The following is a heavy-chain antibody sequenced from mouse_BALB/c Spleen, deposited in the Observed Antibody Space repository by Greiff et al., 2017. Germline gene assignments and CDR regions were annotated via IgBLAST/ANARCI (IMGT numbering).Heavy chain of an antibody. CDR1: GFTFSDYY. Sequence: EVQVVESGGGLVKPGGSLKLSCAASGFTFSDYYMYWVRQTPEKRLEWVATISDGGSYTYYPDSVKGRFTISRDNAKNNLYLQMSSLKSEDTAMYYCARGGASLYAMDYWGQGTSVTVAS. V-gene: IGHV5-4*02. CDR3: ARGGASLYAMDY. J-gene: IGHJ4*01. D-gene: IGHD6-1*01. CDR2: ISDGGSYT.